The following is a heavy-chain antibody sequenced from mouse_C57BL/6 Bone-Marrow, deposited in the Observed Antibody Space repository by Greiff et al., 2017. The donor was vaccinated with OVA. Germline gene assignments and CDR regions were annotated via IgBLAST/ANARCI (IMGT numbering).Heavy chain of an antibody. CDR3: TRPIIYYGNYVVDY. V-gene: IGHV6-6*01. J-gene: IGHJ2*01. Sequence: EVKLEESGGGLVQPGGSMKLSCAASGFTFSDAWMDWVRQSPEKGLEWVAEIRNKANNHATYYAESVKGRFTISRDDSKSSVYLQMNSLRAEDTGIYYCTRPIIYYGNYVVDYWGQGTTLAVSS. CDR2: IRNKANNHAT. CDR1: GFTFSDAW. D-gene: IGHD2-1*01.